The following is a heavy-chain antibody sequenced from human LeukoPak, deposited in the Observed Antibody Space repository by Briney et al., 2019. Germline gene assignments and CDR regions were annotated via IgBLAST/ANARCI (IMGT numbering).Heavy chain of an antibody. D-gene: IGHD3-22*01. Sequence: ASVKVSCKVSGYTLTELSMHWVRQAPGKGLEWMGGSDPEDGETIYAQKFQGRVTMTEDTSTDTAYMELSSLRSEDTAVYYCATPLVSGYHPSVDWFDPWGQGTLVTVSS. J-gene: IGHJ5*02. CDR3: ATPLVSGYHPSVDWFDP. CDR2: SDPEDGET. CDR1: GYTLTELS. V-gene: IGHV1-24*01.